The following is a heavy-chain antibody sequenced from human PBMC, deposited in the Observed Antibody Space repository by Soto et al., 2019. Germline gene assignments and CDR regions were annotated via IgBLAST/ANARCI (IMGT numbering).Heavy chain of an antibody. Sequence: GSLRLSFAASGFAVSSNYMSWVRQAPGKGLEWVSVIYSGGSTYYADSVKGRFTISRDNSKNTLYLQMNSLRAEDTAVYYCARIFGERTDVPYYYDSSGSPKDYWGQGTLVTVSS. CDR1: GFAVSSNY. D-gene: IGHD3-22*01. V-gene: IGHV3-53*01. CDR3: ARIFGERTDVPYYYDSSGSPKDY. J-gene: IGHJ4*02. CDR2: IYSGGST.